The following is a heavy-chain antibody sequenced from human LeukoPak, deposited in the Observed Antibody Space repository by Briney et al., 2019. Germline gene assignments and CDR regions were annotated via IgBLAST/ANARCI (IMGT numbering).Heavy chain of an antibody. J-gene: IGHJ4*02. D-gene: IGHD3-3*01. CDR3: ARAPLIWSGYSVFDY. Sequence: GGSLRLSCAASGFTFSSYEMNWVCQAPGKGLEWVSYISSSGNTIYYADSVKGRFTFSRDNAKNSLFLQMNSLRAEDTAVYYCARAPLIWSGYSVFDYWGQGTLVTVSS. CDR2: ISSSGNTI. V-gene: IGHV3-48*03. CDR1: GFTFSSYE.